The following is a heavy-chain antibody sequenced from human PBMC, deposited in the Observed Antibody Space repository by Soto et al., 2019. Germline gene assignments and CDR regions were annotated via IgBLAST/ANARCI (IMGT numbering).Heavy chain of an antibody. D-gene: IGHD5-12*01. Sequence: SETLSLTCTVSGGSISSYYWSWIRQPPGKGLEWIGYIYYSGSTNYNPSLKSRVTISVDTSKNQFSLKLSSVTAADTAVYYCAREGGYSGYVRTGRFDYRGQGTLVTVSS. CDR1: GGSISSYY. CDR3: AREGGYSGYVRTGRFDY. V-gene: IGHV4-59*01. J-gene: IGHJ4*02. CDR2: IYYSGST.